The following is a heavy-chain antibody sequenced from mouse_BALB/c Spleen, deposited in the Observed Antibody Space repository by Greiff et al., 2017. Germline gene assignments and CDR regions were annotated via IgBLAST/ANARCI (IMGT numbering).Heavy chain of an antibody. D-gene: IGHD3-2*01. Sequence: EVKVVESGGGLVQPGGSLKLSCAASGFTFSSYTMSWVRQTPEKRLEWVAYISNGGGSTYYPDTVKGRFTISRDNAKNTLYLQMSSLKSEDTAMYYCARRLDSSGIGYWGQGTSVTVSS. CDR1: GFTFSSYT. CDR2: ISNGGGST. V-gene: IGHV5-12-2*01. CDR3: ARRLDSSGIGY. J-gene: IGHJ4*01.